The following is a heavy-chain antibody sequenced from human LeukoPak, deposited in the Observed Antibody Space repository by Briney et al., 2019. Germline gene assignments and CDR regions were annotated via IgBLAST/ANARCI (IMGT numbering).Heavy chain of an antibody. J-gene: IGHJ4*02. CDR2: IYNSETT. CDR3: VGDDYNYNFDY. V-gene: IGHV4-39*01. D-gene: IGHD5-24*01. Sequence: SETLSLTCTVSGGSITSSNSYWGWIRQPPGKGLEWVGYIYNSETTYYNPSLKRRVTISADTSKNQFSLRLSSVTAADTAVYFCVGDDYNYNFDYWGQGTLVTVSS. CDR1: GGSITSSNSY.